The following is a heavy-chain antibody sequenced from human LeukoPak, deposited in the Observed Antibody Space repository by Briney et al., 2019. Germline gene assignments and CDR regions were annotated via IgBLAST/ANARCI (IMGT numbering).Heavy chain of an antibody. Sequence: ASLKLSCKASGYTFTGYYMHWMRQAPGPGLEWMGWINPNSGGTNYAQKFQGSVTMTRDTSISTAYMELSRLRSDDTAVYYCAREAARVLGSSSSVYYYGMDVWGQGTTVTVSS. CDR2: INPNSGGT. CDR1: GYTFTGYY. V-gene: IGHV1-2*02. J-gene: IGHJ6*02. D-gene: IGHD6-13*01. CDR3: AREAARVLGSSSSVYYYGMDV.